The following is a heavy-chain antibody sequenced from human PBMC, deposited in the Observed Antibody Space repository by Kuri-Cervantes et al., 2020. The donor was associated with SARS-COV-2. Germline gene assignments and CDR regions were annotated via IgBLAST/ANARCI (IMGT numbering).Heavy chain of an antibody. CDR3: ARDPGIAVAGGFDY. J-gene: IGHJ4*02. CDR2: IYTSGST. Sequence: GSLRVSCTVSGGSISSYYWSWIRQPAGKGLEWIGRIYTSGSTNYNPSLKSRVTMSVDTSKNQFSLKLSSVTAADTAVYYCARDPGIAVAGGFDYWGQGTLVTVSS. D-gene: IGHD6-19*01. CDR1: GGSISSYY. V-gene: IGHV4-4*07.